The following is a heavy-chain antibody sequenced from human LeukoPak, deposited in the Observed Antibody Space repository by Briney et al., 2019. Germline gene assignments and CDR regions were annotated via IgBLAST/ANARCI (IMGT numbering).Heavy chain of an antibody. J-gene: IGHJ4*02. CDR3: TRGYSSGWYGGDY. CDR2: IRSKANSYAT. V-gene: IGHV3-73*01. D-gene: IGHD6-19*01. CDR1: GFTFSGSA. Sequence: GGSLKLSCAASGFTFSGSAMHWVRQASGKGLEWVGRIRSKANSYATAYAASVKGRFTISRDDSKNTAYLQMNSLKTEDTAVYYCTRGYSSGWYGGDYWGQGTLVTVSS.